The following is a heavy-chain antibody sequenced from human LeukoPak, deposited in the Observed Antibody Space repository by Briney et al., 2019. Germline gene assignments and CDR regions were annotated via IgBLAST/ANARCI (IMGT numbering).Heavy chain of an antibody. V-gene: IGHV3-66*01. CDR2: IYSGGST. Sequence: QPGGSLRLSCAASGFTVSSNYMSWVRQAPGKGLEWVSVIYSGGSTYYADSVKGRFTISRDNSKNTLYLQMNSLRAEDTAVYYCAKAGRYCSGGSCYFWFDPWGQGTLVTVSS. CDR3: AKAGRYCSGGSCYFWFDP. J-gene: IGHJ5*02. D-gene: IGHD2-15*01. CDR1: GFTVSSNY.